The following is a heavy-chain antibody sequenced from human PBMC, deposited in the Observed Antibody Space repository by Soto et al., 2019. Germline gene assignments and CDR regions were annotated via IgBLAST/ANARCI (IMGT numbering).Heavy chain of an antibody. J-gene: IGHJ6*02. CDR3: ARAGYRSGSYLSFDGMDV. D-gene: IGHD3-10*01. CDR1: GYTFTSYG. V-gene: IGHV1-18*01. CDR2: ISAYNGNT. Sequence: QVQLVQSGAEVKKPGASVKVSCKASGYTFTSYGISWVRQAPGQGLEWMGWISAYNGNTNYAQKLQGRVTMTTDTCTPRAHIGRRRLSTADTAVYEGARAGYRSGSYLSFDGMDVWCQSTTVSASS.